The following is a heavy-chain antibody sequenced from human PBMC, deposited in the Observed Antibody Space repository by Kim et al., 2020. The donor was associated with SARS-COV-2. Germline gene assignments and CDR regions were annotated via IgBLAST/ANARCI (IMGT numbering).Heavy chain of an antibody. Sequence: GGSLRLSCAASGFTFSSYGMHWVRQAPGKGLEWVAVISYDGSNKYYADSVKGRFTISRDNSKNTLYLQMNSLRAEDTAVYYCAKAAGFNYGSGSYSSDF. CDR1: GFTFSSYG. V-gene: IGHV3-30*18. CDR3: AKAAGFNYGSGSYSSDF. J-gene: IGHJ4*01. CDR2: ISYDGSNK. D-gene: IGHD3-10*01.